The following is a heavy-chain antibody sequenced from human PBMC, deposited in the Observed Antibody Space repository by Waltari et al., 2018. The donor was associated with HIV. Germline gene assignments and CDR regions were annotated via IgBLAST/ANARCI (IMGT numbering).Heavy chain of an antibody. Sequence: QVQLVESGGGVVQPGRSLRLSCAASGFTFSSYAMHWVRQAPGEVLEWLAVISYDGTNKYYADSVNDRFIIYRDNSQNTLYLQMFSLRPEDTAVYYCTRASAADLDFWGQGTLVTVSS. D-gene: IGHD2-2*01. J-gene: IGHJ4*02. CDR1: GFTFSSYA. CDR2: ISYDGTNK. CDR3: TRASAADLDF. V-gene: IGHV3-30-3*01.